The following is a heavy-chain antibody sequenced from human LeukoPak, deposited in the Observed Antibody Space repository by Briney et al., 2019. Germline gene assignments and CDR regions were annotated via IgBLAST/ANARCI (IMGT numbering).Heavy chain of an antibody. V-gene: IGHV4-31*03. J-gene: IGHJ4*02. CDR1: GGSISRGGDY. D-gene: IGHD3-10*01. Sequence: SQTLSLTCTVSGGSISRGGDYWSWIRQHPGKGLEWIGYIYDSGSTYYNPSLKSRVTISADTSKNQFSLKLSSVTAADTAVFYCARVPIIQGVIEDWGQGTLVSVSS. CDR3: ARVPIIQGVIED. CDR2: IYDSGST.